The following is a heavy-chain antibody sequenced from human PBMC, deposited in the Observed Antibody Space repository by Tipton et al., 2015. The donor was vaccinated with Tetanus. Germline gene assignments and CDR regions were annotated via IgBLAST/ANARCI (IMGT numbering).Heavy chain of an antibody. J-gene: IGHJ4*02. CDR1: GFTFSTYP. CDR2: IGDTEFVT. CDR3: ARGRGRCRGTNCHRATDY. Sequence: SLRLSCEASGFTFSTYPMHWVRQAPGKGLEWVSAIGDTEFVTYYADSLKGRFTISRDNSKNTLSLQMISLRAEDTAIYYCARGRGRCRGTNCHRATDYWGQGTLVTVSS. D-gene: IGHD2-2*01. V-gene: IGHV3-23*01.